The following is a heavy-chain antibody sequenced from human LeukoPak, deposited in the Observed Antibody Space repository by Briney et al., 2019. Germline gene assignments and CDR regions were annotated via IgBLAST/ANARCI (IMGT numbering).Heavy chain of an antibody. V-gene: IGHV4-39*02. CDR3: ARTRLVGAPKGYFDY. CDR1: GASVSSSSYD. D-gene: IGHD1-26*01. J-gene: IGHJ4*02. Sequence: SETLSLTCTVYGASVSSSSYDRGSIRQPPGKGLGWSGNIYYSGRNYYNPSLKSQVTISVDTSNDHFSLKLSSVTAADTAVYYCARTRLVGAPKGYFDYWGQGTLVTVSS. CDR2: IYYSGRN.